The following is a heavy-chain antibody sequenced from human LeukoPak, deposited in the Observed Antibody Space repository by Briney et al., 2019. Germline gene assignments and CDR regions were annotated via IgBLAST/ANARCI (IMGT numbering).Heavy chain of an antibody. CDR3: AKQILYGSGSYYNGGAFDI. CDR2: ISGSGGST. D-gene: IGHD3-10*01. V-gene: IGHV3-23*01. J-gene: IGHJ3*02. CDR1: GFTVSSYA. Sequence: GGSLRLSCAASGFTVSSYAMSWVRQAPGKGLEWVSAISGSGGSTYYVDSVKGRFTISRDNSKNTLYLQMHSLRAEDTAVYYCAKQILYGSGSYYNGGAFDIWGQGTMVTVSS.